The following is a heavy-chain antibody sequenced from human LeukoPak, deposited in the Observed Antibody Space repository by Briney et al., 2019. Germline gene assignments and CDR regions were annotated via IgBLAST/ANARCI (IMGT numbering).Heavy chain of an antibody. J-gene: IGHJ4*02. V-gene: IGHV4-34*01. Sequence: SETLSLTCTVSGGSISSGDYYWSWIRQPPGKGLEWIGEINHSGSTNYNPSLKSRVTISVDTSKNQFSLKLSSVTAADTAVYYCARGVVAATGFDYWGQGTLVTVSS. CDR2: INHSGST. CDR3: ARGVVAATGFDY. CDR1: GGSISSGDYY. D-gene: IGHD2-15*01.